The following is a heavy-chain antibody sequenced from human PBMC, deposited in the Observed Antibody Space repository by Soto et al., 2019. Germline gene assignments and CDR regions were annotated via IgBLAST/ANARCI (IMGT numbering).Heavy chain of an antibody. J-gene: IGHJ4*02. V-gene: IGHV3-23*01. CDR1: GFTFSSYA. CDR2: IIGSGGTT. Sequence: GGSLRLSCAASGFTFSSYAMNWVRQAPGKGLEWVSGIIGSGGTTYYGDFVKGRFAISRDNSKNTLYLQMNSLRAEDTVVYYCARAHGNLVNPYFDHWGQGALVTVSS. CDR3: ARAHGNLVNPYFDH. D-gene: IGHD2-2*01.